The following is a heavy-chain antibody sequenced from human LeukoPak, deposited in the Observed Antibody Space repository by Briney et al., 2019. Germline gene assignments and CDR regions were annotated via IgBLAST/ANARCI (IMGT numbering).Heavy chain of an antibody. V-gene: IGHV3-74*01. D-gene: IGHD1-26*01. CDR1: GFTLSSYW. CDR2: ISSDGSST. CDR3: ARGYSGTYRVDY. J-gene: IGHJ4*02. Sequence: GGSLRLSCAASGFTLSSYWMHWVRQAPGKGRLWVSHISSDGSSTTYSASLKGRFTISRDNVKNTLYLQMNSLRAEDTAVYYCARGYSGTYRVDYWGQGTLVTVSS.